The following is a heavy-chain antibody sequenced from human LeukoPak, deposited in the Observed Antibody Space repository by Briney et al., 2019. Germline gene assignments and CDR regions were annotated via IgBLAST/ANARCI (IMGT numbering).Heavy chain of an antibody. V-gene: IGHV3-53*01. D-gene: IGHD1-14*01. J-gene: IGHJ4*02. Sequence: GRSLRLSCVASGFAVGSNYMSWVRQAPGKGLEWVSLIYSGGAIRYADSVKGRFTISRDSSKNTLFLQMNDLTVEDTARYYCARRPGNWGQGILVTVSS. CDR3: ARRPGN. CDR1: GFAVGSNY. CDR2: IYSGGAI.